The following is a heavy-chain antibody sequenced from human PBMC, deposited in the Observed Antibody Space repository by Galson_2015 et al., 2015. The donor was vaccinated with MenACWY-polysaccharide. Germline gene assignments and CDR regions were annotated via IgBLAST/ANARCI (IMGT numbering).Heavy chain of an antibody. CDR1: GDSVSNNHVA. CDR2: TYRGSN. J-gene: IGHJ3*02. CDR3: ARGAYSSFDI. Sequence: CAISGDSVSNNHVAWNWIRQSPSRGLEWLGRTYRGSNQYAASMRGRIAINSDTSTNQFSLQLSSVTPEDTGLYYCARGAYSSFDIWGQWTMVTVSS. V-gene: IGHV6-1*01. D-gene: IGHD2-15*01.